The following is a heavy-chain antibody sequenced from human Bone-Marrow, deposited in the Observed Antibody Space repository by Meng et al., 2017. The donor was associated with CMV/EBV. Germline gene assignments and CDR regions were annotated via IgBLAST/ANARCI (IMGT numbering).Heavy chain of an antibody. CDR2: IKTKNSGGTT. CDR3: TTDYRRHKWKDRGCDY. Sequence: GESLKISCAASGFTFSNGWMSWVRQAPGKGLEWVGLIKTKNSGGTTEYAAPVKDRFTISRDDSKSTVFLEMSSLKAEDTAVYYFTTDYRRHKWKDRGCDYWGQGTLVTVSS. CDR1: GFTFSNGW. D-gene: IGHD1-1*01. V-gene: IGHV3-15*01. J-gene: IGHJ4*02.